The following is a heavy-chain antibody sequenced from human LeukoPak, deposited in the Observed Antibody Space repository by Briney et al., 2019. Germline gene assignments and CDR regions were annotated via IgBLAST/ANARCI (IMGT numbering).Heavy chain of an antibody. D-gene: IGHD5-12*01. J-gene: IGHJ6*03. CDR3: ARAQPYSGYDYYYYYYMDV. Sequence: ASVKVSCKTSGYTFTSYDLNWVRQATGQGLEWMGWMNPNSGNTGYAQKFQGRVTITRNTSISTAYMELSSLRSEDTAVYYCARAQPYSGYDYYYYYYMDVWGKGTTVTVSS. V-gene: IGHV1-8*01. CDR1: GYTFTSYD. CDR2: MNPNSGNT.